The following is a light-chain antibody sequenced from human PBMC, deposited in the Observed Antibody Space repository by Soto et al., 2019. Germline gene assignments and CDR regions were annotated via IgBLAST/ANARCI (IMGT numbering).Light chain of an antibody. CDR2: LGS. J-gene: IGKJ1*01. CDR3: MQPLQSWT. V-gene: IGKV2-28*01. Sequence: IVMTQSPLSLPVTPGEPASISCRSSQSLLHSNGYNYLDWYLQKPGPSPQLLIYLGSNRASGVPDRFSGSGSGTDFTLKISRVEAEDVGVYYCMQPLQSWTFGQGTKVEIK. CDR1: QSLLHSNGYNY.